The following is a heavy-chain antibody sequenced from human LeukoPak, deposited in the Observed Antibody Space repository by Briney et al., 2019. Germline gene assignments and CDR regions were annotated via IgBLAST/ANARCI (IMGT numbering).Heavy chain of an antibody. CDR2: INHSGST. J-gene: IGHJ4*02. Sequence: PSETLSLTCAVYGGSFSGYYWSWIRQPPGKGLEWIGEINHSGSTNYNPSLKSRVTISVDTSKNQFSLKLSSVTAADTAVYYCARVGSSGWHEDYWGQGTLVTVSS. CDR1: GGSFSGYY. CDR3: ARVGSSGWHEDY. D-gene: IGHD6-19*01. V-gene: IGHV4-34*01.